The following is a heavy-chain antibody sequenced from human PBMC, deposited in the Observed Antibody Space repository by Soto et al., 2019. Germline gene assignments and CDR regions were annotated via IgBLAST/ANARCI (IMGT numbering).Heavy chain of an antibody. CDR3: ARGHLQRPLGGYYYAMDV. Sequence: PPETRPHTYTCSAGSIRTYYWNVFRQPPGKRLGWIGYFSYSGRTSYNPSRGSRVTISVDTSQSHFSLQLTSVTAADTAVSYCARGHLQRPLGGYYYAMDVWVQGPTVT. J-gene: IGHJ6*02. V-gene: IGHV4-59*01. D-gene: IGHD1-1*01. CDR1: AGSIRTYY. CDR2: FSYSGRT.